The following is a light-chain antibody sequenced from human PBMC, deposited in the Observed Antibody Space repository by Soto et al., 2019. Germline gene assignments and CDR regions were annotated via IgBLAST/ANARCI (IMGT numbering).Light chain of an antibody. V-gene: IGKV3-15*01. Sequence: EMVRNHSRATLSVSAGEGATIYCSARQSVSSNLAWYQQKPVQAPRFLIYGAPTRATCIPARFSGSGSGTEFTLTISSLQYEDFAVYNCQQYNNWPWPFGQGTKVDI. CDR2: GAP. J-gene: IGKJ1*01. CDR3: QQYNNWPWP. CDR1: QSVSSN.